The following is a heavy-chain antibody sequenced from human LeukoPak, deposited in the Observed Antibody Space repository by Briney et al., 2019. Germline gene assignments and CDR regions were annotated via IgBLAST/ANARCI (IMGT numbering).Heavy chain of an antibody. CDR2: ISGGGGST. CDR3: AKEVIAAAYYGMDV. CDR1: GFTVSSNY. D-gene: IGHD6-13*01. J-gene: IGHJ6*02. V-gene: IGHV3-23*01. Sequence: GGSLRLSGAASGFTVSSNYMSWVRQAPGKGLEWVSVISGGGGSTYYADSVKGRFTISRDNSKNTLYLQMNSLRAQDTAVYYCAKEVIAAAYYGMDVWGRGTTVTVSS.